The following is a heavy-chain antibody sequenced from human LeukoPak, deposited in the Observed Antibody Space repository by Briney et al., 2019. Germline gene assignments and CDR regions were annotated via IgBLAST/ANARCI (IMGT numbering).Heavy chain of an antibody. J-gene: IGHJ3*02. CDR1: GFTFSTYG. V-gene: IGHV3-33*01. CDR2: IWYDGSNK. CDR3: ARAVLPFYI. Sequence: GGSLRPSCAASGFTFSTYGMHWVRQAPGKGLEWVAVIWYDGSNKYYADSVKGRFTISRDDSKNTLSLQMNSLRAEDTAVYYCARAVLPFYIWGQGTILTVSS.